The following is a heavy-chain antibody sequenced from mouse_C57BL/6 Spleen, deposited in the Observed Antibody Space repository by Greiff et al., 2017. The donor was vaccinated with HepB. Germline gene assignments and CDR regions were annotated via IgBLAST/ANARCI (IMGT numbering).Heavy chain of an antibody. Sequence: QVQLKQPGAELVKPGASVKLSCKASGYTFTSYWMHWVKQRPGRGLEWIGRIDPNSGGTKYNEKFKSKATLTVDKPSSTAYMQLSSLTSEDSAVYYCARRPLGGTYAPFAYWGQGTLVTVSA. CDR1: GYTFTSYW. CDR2: IDPNSGGT. J-gene: IGHJ3*01. V-gene: IGHV1-72*01. D-gene: IGHD2-12*01. CDR3: ARRPLGGTYAPFAY.